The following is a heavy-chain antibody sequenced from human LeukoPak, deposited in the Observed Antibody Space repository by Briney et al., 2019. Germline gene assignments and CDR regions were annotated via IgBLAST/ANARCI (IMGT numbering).Heavy chain of an antibody. D-gene: IGHD3-22*01. CDR1: EFTINNNY. J-gene: IGHJ4*02. V-gene: IGHV3-66*03. CDR2: IYISGTT. CDR3: ARDQGAMYYYDSSAFPSDY. Sequence: GGSLRLSCAASEFTINNNYMSWVRQAPGKGLEWVSVIYISGTTYYADSVRGRFTISRDNSKNTLYLQMNSLRAEDTAVYYCARDQGAMYYYDSSAFPSDYWGQGTLVTVSS.